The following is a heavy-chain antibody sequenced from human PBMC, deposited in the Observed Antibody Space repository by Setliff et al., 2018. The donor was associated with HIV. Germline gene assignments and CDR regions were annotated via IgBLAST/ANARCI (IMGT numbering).Heavy chain of an antibody. CDR1: GFTFSSYG. V-gene: IGHV3-33*06. D-gene: IGHD5-18*01. Sequence: PGGSLRLSCAASGFTFSSYGMHWVRQAPGKGLEWVAVIWYDGSNKYYADSVKGRFTISRDNSKNTLYLQMNSLRAEDTAVYYCAKDFARYSSYYHGMDVWGQGTTVTVSS. CDR2: IWYDGSNK. J-gene: IGHJ6*02. CDR3: AKDFARYSSYYHGMDV.